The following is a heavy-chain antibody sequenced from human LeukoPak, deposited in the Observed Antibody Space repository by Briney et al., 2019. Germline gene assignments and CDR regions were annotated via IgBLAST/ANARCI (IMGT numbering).Heavy chain of an antibody. CDR2: VTSRRGT. CDR3: ATTRPYGTTWAGAFED. Sequence: GGSLRLSCAASEFTLSTHGLSWVRLAPGKRLEWVSTVTSRRGTHYTDSVQGRFITSRDNSENTFVLEMNSLRAEDTAVYYCATTRPYGTTWAGAFEDWGQGTPVTVSS. D-gene: IGHD6-19*01. J-gene: IGHJ4*01. CDR1: EFTLSTHG. V-gene: IGHV3-23*01.